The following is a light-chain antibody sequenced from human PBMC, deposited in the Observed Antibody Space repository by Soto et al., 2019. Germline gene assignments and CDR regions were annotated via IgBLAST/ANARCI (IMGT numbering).Light chain of an antibody. CDR3: QQRSNWPRDWT. Sequence: EIVLTQSPATLSLSPGERATLSCRASQSVSSYLAWYQQKPGQAPRLPIYDASNRATGIPARFSGSGSGTAFTLTISSLEPEDFAVYYCQQRSNWPRDWTFGQGTKVEIK. CDR2: DAS. V-gene: IGKV3-11*01. CDR1: QSVSSY. J-gene: IGKJ1*01.